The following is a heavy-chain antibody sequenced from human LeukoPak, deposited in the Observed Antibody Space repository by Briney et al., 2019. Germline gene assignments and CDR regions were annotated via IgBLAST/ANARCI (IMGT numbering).Heavy chain of an antibody. CDR3: ARGINRVLDY. CDR2: TYYRSKWYN. J-gene: IGHJ4*02. V-gene: IGHV6-1*01. D-gene: IGHD3-10*01. Sequence: SQTLSLTCAISGDSVSSNSAAWYWIRLSPSRGLEWLGRTYYRSKWYNDSALSVKSRITINPDTSKNQFSLQLDSVTPEDTAMYYCARGINRVLDYWGQGTLVTVPS. CDR1: GDSVSSNSAA.